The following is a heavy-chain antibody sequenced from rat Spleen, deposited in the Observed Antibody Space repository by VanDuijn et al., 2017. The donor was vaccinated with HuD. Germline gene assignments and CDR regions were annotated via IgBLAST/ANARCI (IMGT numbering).Heavy chain of an antibody. CDR1: GFIFTDYG. CDR2: ISPSGGTT. Sequence: EVQLVESGGGLVQPGRSLKLSCSASGFIFTDYGMHWIRQAPTKGLKWVASISPSGGTTYYRDSVKGRFTISRDDAKSTLFLQMDSLRSEDTATYYCARHRYNYGFDYWGQGVMVTVSS. CDR3: ARHRYNYGFDY. D-gene: IGHD1-5*01. J-gene: IGHJ2*01. V-gene: IGHV5-19*01.